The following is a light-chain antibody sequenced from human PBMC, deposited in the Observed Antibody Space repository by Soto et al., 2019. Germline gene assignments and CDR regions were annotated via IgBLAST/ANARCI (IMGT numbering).Light chain of an antibody. CDR3: QQYASSPVT. V-gene: IGKV3-20*01. CDR1: QSVSSSY. CDR2: GAS. Sequence: EIVLTQSPGTLSLSPGERATLSCRASQSVSSSYLAWYQQKPGQAPGLLIYGASSRATGIPDRFSGSGSGTDFTLTISRVEPEDFALYYCQQYASSPVTFGQGTKVEIK. J-gene: IGKJ1*01.